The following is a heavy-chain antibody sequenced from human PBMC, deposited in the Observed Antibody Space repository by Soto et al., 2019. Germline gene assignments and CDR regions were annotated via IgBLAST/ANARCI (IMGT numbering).Heavy chain of an antibody. V-gene: IGHV1-69*06. J-gene: IGHJ4*02. CDR1: GGSLSTNP. CDR3: ARRDSGGFYRFFDS. Sequence: QVQLVQSGTEVKKPGSSVKVSCKASGGSLSTNPISWVRQAPGQGLEWMGGTGSGTGPGNHAQKFQGRLTVTADKSKSTIYMELTHLSSEDTAVYYCARRDSGGFYRFFDSWGQGTLVTVSS. CDR2: TGSGTGPG. D-gene: IGHD2-15*01.